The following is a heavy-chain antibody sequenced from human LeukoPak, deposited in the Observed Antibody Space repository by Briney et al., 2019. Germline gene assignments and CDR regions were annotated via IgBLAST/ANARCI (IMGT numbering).Heavy chain of an antibody. V-gene: IGHV3-74*01. CDR1: GFTFSSYW. CDR2: INSDGSWT. Sequence: GGSLRLSCAASGFTFSSYWMHWVRQAPGKGLVWVSHINSDGSWTSYADSVKGRFTISKDNAKNAVYLQMNNLRAEDTAVYYCVSFYETYWGRGTLVTVSS. CDR3: VSFYETY. J-gene: IGHJ4*02. D-gene: IGHD2/OR15-2a*01.